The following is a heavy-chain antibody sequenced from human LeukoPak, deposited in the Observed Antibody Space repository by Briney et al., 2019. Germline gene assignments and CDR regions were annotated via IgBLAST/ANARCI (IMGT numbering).Heavy chain of an antibody. CDR3: ASGPPKEYSSSPEAFDI. CDR1: GDSVSSNSAA. D-gene: IGHD6-6*01. Sequence: SQTLSLTCAISGDSVSSNSAAWNWIRQSPSRGLEWLGRTYYRSKWYNDYAVSVKSRITINPDTSKNQFSLQLNSVTPEDTAVYYCASGPPKEYSSSPEAFDIWGQGTMVTVSS. J-gene: IGHJ3*02. V-gene: IGHV6-1*01. CDR2: TYYRSKWYN.